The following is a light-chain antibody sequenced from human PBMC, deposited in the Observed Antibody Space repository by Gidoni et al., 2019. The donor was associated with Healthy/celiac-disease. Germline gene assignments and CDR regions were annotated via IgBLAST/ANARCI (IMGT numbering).Light chain of an antibody. CDR3: SSYAGSYTFVV. V-gene: IGLV2-11*01. CDR2: GDS. Sequence: QSALTLPRSVSGSPGQSVTISCTGTSSDVGGYHYGSWYQQHPGQAPKLMIYGDSKRPSGVPDRFSGAKSGNTASLTISGLQAEDEADYYCSSYAGSYTFVVFGGGTKLTVL. CDR1: SSDVGGYHY. J-gene: IGLJ2*01.